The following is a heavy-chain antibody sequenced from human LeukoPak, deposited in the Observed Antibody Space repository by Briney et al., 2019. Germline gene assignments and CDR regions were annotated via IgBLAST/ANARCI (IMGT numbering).Heavy chain of an antibody. CDR1: GFTVSSNS. Sequence: GSLRLSCTVSGFTVSSNSMSWIRQPAGKGLEWIGRIYTSGSTNYNPSLKSRVTISVDTSKNQFSLKLSSVTAADTAVYYCARDRDYEGFDYWGQGTLVTVSS. J-gene: IGHJ4*02. CDR3: ARDRDYEGFDY. CDR2: IYTSGST. D-gene: IGHD4-17*01. V-gene: IGHV4-4*07.